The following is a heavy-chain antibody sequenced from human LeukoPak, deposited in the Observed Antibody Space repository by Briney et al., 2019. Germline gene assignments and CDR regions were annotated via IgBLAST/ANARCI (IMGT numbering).Heavy chain of an antibody. CDR3: ARSPPGWYYDNSGQYYFDT. J-gene: IGHJ4*02. CDR2: ISFTGST. CDR1: GGSISGYY. V-gene: IGHV4-59*08. Sequence: SETLSLTCTVSGGSISGYYWSWIRQSPGKRLEWIAYISFTGSTNYNPSLKSRVTISLDTSKTHFSLTLSSLTAADTAVYYCARSPPGWYYDNSGQYYFDTWGQGALVTVSS. D-gene: IGHD3-22*01.